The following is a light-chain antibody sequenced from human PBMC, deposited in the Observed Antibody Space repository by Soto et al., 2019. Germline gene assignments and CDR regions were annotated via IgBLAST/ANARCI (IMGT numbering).Light chain of an antibody. CDR1: SSDVGSYNI. CDR3: CSYAGSSTYV. V-gene: IGLV2-23*01. Sequence: QSALTQPASVSGSPGQSITISCTGTSSDVGSYNIVSWYQQHPGKAPKLMMYEGSKRPSGVSNRYSGSKSGNTASLTVSGLQAEDEADYYCCSYAGSSTYVFGTGTKVTVL. CDR2: EGS. J-gene: IGLJ1*01.